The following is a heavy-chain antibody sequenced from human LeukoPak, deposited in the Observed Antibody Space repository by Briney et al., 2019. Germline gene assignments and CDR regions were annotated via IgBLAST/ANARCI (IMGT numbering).Heavy chain of an antibody. J-gene: IGHJ3*01. Sequence: GGSLRLSCAASGFIFSSYAMSWVRQAPGEGLEWVSSITGGGLSTYYADSVKGRFTISRDNSQNTLYLQMNSLRAEDTAKYYCAKGPTYCSSTSCYGTFDVWGQGAVVTVSS. D-gene: IGHD2-2*01. CDR3: AKGPTYCSSTSCYGTFDV. CDR2: ITGGGLST. CDR1: GFIFSSYA. V-gene: IGHV3-23*01.